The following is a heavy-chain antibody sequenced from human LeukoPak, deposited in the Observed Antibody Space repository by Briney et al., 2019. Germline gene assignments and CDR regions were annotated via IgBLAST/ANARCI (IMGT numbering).Heavy chain of an antibody. Sequence: GGSLRLSCAASGFTFTSYAMSWVRQAPGKGLEWVAVISYDGNNKEYADSVKGQFTISRDNSKNTLYLQMNSLTAEDTAVYYCARDARTIIAVAGTFDDWGQGNLVTVSS. CDR1: GFTFTSYA. J-gene: IGHJ4*02. CDR3: ARDARTIIAVAGTFDD. V-gene: IGHV3-30*03. D-gene: IGHD6-19*01. CDR2: ISYDGNNK.